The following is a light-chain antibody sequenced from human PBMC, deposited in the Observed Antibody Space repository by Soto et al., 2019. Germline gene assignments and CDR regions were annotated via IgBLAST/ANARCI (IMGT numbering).Light chain of an antibody. CDR2: GAS. V-gene: IGKV3-20*01. J-gene: IGKJ4*01. CDR1: QSVSSSY. Sequence: EIVLTQSPGTLSLSPGERATLSCRASQSVSSSYLGWYQQKPGQAPRLLIYGASNRATGIPVRFSGSGSGTDFTLTISRLEPEDFAVYYCQSYTTSPPWLSFGGGTQVEIK. CDR3: QSYTTSPPWLS.